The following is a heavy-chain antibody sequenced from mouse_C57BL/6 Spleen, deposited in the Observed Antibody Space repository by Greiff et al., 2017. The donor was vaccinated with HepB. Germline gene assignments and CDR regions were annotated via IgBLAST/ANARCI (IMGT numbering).Heavy chain of an antibody. CDR1: GYTFTDYY. Sequence: EVKLMESGPVLVKPGASVKMSCKASGYTFTDYYMNWVKQSHGKSLEWIGVINPYNGGTSYNQKFKGKATLTVDKSSSTAYMELNSLTSEDSAVYYCARGGSTFAYWGQGTLVTVSA. CDR3: ARGGSTFAY. D-gene: IGHD1-1*01. V-gene: IGHV1-19*01. J-gene: IGHJ3*01. CDR2: INPYNGGT.